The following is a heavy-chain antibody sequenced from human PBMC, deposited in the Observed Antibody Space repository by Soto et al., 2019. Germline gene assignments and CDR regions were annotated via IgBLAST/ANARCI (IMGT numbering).Heavy chain of an antibody. CDR1: GYSFTSYL. CDR3: ARPQLAAAPDAFDI. CDR2: IYPGDPDT. J-gene: IGHJ3*02. D-gene: IGHD2-15*01. V-gene: IGHV5-51*01. Sequence: PGESLKISCKGSGYSFTSYLIGWVRQMPGKGLEWMGIIYPGDPDTRYSPSFQGQVTISADKSISTAYLQWSSLKASDTAMYYCARPQLAAAPDAFDIWGQGTMVTVSS.